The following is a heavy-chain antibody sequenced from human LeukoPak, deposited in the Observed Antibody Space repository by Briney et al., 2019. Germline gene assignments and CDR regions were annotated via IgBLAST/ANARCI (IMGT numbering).Heavy chain of an antibody. CDR1: DYTFTSYG. V-gene: IGHV1-18*01. CDR2: ISAYNGNT. CDR3: ARVESIPSTVTTEFYYYYGMDV. Sequence: ASVKVSCKASDYTFTSYGISWVRQAPGQGLEWMGWISAYNGNTNYAQKLQGRVTMTTDTSTSTAYMELRSLRSDDTAVYYCARVESIPSTVTTEFYYYYGMDVWGQGTTVTVSS. D-gene: IGHD4-17*01. J-gene: IGHJ6*02.